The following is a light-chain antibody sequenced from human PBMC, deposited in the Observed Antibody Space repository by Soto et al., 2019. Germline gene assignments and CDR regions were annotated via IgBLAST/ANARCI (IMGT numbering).Light chain of an antibody. CDR2: GAS. Sequence: EIVLTQSPGTLSLSPGERATLSCRASQSVSSSYLAWYQQKPGQAPRLLIYGASSRATGIPDRFSGSGSGTDFTLAISRLEPEDFAVSYCQHYGSSLWTFGQGTKV. V-gene: IGKV3-20*01. CDR3: QHYGSSLWT. J-gene: IGKJ1*01. CDR1: QSVSSSY.